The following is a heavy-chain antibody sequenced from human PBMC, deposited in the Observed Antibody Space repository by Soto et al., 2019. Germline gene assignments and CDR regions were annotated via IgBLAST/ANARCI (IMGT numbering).Heavy chain of an antibody. J-gene: IGHJ4*02. Sequence: EVQLVESGGGLVQPGGSLRLSCAASGFTFSSYSMHWVRQAPGKGLEWVSYINSGSSTIYYADSVKGRFTISRDNAKNSLYLQLNSLRAEDTAVYYCARDKPRSGYEKFDYWGQGTLVTVSS. D-gene: IGHD3-3*01. CDR1: GFTFSSYS. CDR3: ARDKPRSGYEKFDY. V-gene: IGHV3-48*01. CDR2: INSGSSTI.